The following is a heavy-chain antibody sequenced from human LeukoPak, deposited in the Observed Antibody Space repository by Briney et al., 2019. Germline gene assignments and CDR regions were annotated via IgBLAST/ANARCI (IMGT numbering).Heavy chain of an antibody. J-gene: IGHJ4*02. CDR2: ISYDGSNK. D-gene: IGHD6-19*01. CDR3: ARDSSGWQYFDY. Sequence: GGSLGLSCAASGFTFSSYAMHWVRQAPGKGLEWVAVISYDGSNKYYADSVKGRFTISRDNSKNTLYLQMNSLRAEDTAVYYCARDSSGWQYFDYWGQGTLVTVSS. V-gene: IGHV3-30-3*01. CDR1: GFTFSSYA.